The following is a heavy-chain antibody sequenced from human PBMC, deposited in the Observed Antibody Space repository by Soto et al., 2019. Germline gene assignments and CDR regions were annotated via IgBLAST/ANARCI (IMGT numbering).Heavy chain of an antibody. J-gene: IGHJ6*02. CDR2: IIPIFGTA. D-gene: IGHD6-13*01. CDR3: ARDLTVAAAGTDYYYGMDV. V-gene: IGHV1-69*06. CDR1: GGTFSSYA. Sequence: SVKVSCKASGGTFSSYAISWVRQAPGQGLEWMGGIIPIFGTANYAQKFQGRVTITADKSTSTAYMELSSLRSEDTAVYYCARDLTVAAAGTDYYYGMDVWGQGTTVTVSS.